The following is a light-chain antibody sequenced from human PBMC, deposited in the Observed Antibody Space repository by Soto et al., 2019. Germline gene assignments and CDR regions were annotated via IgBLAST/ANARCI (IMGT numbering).Light chain of an antibody. CDR1: SSNIGAGYD. Sequence: QSVLPQPPSVSGAPGQRVTISCTGSSSNIGAGYDVHWYQQLPDTAPKLLIYDNNSRPSGVPGRFSASKSGTSASLAITGLQAEDEGDYYCQSYDNSLSGSHVIFGGGTQLPVL. J-gene: IGLJ2*01. CDR3: QSYDNSLSGSHVI. CDR2: DNN. V-gene: IGLV1-40*01.